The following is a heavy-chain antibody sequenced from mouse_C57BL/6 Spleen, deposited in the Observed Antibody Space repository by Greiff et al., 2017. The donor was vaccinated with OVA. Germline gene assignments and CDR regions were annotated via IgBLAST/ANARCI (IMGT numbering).Heavy chain of an antibody. CDR3: ARGPHYYGSRGDYFDY. CDR2: INYDGSST. CDR1: GFTFSDYY. J-gene: IGHJ2*01. Sequence: EVKLLESEGGLVQPGSSMKLSCTASGFTFSDYYMAWVRQVPEKGLEWVANINYDGSSTYYLDSLKSRFIISRDNAKNILYLQMSSLKSEDTATYYCARGPHYYGSRGDYFDYWGQGTTLTVSS. D-gene: IGHD1-1*01. V-gene: IGHV5-16*01.